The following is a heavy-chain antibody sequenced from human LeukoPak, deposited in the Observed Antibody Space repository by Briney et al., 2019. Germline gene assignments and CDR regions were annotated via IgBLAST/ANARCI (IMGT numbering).Heavy chain of an antibody. V-gene: IGHV1-2*02. CDR2: INPNSGGT. Sequence: ASVKVSCKASGYTFTGYYMHWVRQAPGQGREWMGWINPNSGGTNYAQKFQGRVTMTRDTSISTAYMELSSLRSEDTAVYYCARGHLTYSSSSIYYYYGMDVWGQGTTVTVSS. CDR3: ARGHLTYSSSSIYYYYGMDV. J-gene: IGHJ6*02. D-gene: IGHD6-13*01. CDR1: GYTFTGYY.